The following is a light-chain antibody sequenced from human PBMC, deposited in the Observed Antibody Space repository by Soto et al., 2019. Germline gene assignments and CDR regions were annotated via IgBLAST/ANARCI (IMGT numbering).Light chain of an antibody. CDR1: SSDVGSYNL. J-gene: IGLJ1*01. Sequence: ALTQPASVSGSPGQSITISCTGTSSDVGSYNLVSWYQQHPGKAPKLMIYEVSKRPSGVSNRFSGSKSGNTASLTVSGLQAEDEADYYCCSYAGSSTLRVFGTGTKV. CDR3: CSYAGSSTLRV. CDR2: EVS. V-gene: IGLV2-23*02.